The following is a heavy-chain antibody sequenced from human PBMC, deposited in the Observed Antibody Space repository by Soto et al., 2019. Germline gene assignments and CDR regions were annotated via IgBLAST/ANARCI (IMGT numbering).Heavy chain of an antibody. D-gene: IGHD6-13*01. J-gene: IGHJ6*02. CDR3: ARIAASGRGWDV. V-gene: IGHV3-7*01. CDR1: GFTFSSYW. CDR2: IKQDGSEE. Sequence: EVQLVESGGGLVQPGGSLRLSCVDSGFTFSSYWMSWVRQVPVKGLEWVGNIKQDGSEENYVDSVKGRFTISRDNAKNSMYLQMNSLRVEDTAVYYCARIAASGRGWDVWGQGTTVVVSS.